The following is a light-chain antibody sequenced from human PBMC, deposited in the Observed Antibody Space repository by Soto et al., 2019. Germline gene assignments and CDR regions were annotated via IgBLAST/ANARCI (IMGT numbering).Light chain of an antibody. J-gene: IGLJ3*02. CDR2: GNN. CDR3: AVWDDSLSGVV. Sequence: QSVLTQPPSASGTPGQTVTISSSGSSSNIGSNYVFWYQHLPGTAPKLLIYGNNQRPSGVPDRFSGSRSGTSASLAISGLRPEDEAVYYCAVWDDSLSGVVFGGGTKLTVL. CDR1: SSNIGSNY. V-gene: IGLV1-47*01.